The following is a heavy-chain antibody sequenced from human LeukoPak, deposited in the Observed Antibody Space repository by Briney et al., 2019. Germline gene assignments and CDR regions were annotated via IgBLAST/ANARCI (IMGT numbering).Heavy chain of an antibody. CDR1: GFTFRSYS. V-gene: IGHV3-21*01. J-gene: IGHJ4*02. CDR3: AGVATTIDY. Sequence: GGSLRLSCAASGFTFRSYSMNWVRQAPGKGLEWVSSISSSSSYIYYADSVKGRFTISRDNAKNSLYLQMNSLRAEDTAVYYCAGVATTIDYWGQGTLVTVSS. D-gene: IGHD5-12*01. CDR2: ISSSSSYI.